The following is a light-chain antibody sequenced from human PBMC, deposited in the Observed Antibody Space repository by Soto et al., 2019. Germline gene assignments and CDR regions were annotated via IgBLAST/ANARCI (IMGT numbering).Light chain of an antibody. CDR1: QSISSY. CDR2: PAS. CDR3: QQSYSTPPT. V-gene: IGKV1-39*01. J-gene: IGKJ1*01. Sequence: DIQMTQSPSSLSASVGDRVTNTCRASQSISSYLNWNQQKTGTAPKLLIYPASSLQCGVPSRISGRGSGTDFTLIFCSLQPEDFATYYCQQSYSTPPTCGQGTKGDIK.